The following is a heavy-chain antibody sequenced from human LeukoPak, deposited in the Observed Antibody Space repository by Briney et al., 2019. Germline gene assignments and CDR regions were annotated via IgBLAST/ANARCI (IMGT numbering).Heavy chain of an antibody. Sequence: PGGSLRLSCAASGFTFSSYAMSWVRQAPGKGLEWVSAISGSGGSTYYADSVKGRFTISRYNSKNTLYLQMNSLRAEDTAVYYYAKDRGRRWFGELLSHSANYGMDVWGQGTTVTVSS. CDR3: AKDRGRRWFGELLSHSANYGMDV. D-gene: IGHD3-10*01. CDR1: GFTFSSYA. V-gene: IGHV3-23*01. CDR2: ISGSGGST. J-gene: IGHJ6*02.